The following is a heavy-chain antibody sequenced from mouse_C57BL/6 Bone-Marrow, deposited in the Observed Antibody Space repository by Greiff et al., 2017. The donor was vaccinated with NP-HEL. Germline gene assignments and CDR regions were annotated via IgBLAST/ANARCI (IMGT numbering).Heavy chain of an antibody. CDR1: GYTFTEYT. D-gene: IGHD1-1*01. J-gene: IGHJ3*01. V-gene: IGHV1-62-2*01. CDR2: FYPGSGSI. CDR3: ARHEGDYYGSNPLFAY. Sequence: QVQLQQSGAELVKPGASVKLSCKASGYTFTEYTIHWVKQRSGQGLEWIGWFYPGSGSIKYNEKFKDKATLTADKSSRAVYMELSRLTSEDSAVYFCARHEGDYYGSNPLFAYWGQGTLGTVSA.